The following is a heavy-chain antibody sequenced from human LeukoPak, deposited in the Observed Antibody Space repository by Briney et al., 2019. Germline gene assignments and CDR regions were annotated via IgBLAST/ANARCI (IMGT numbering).Heavy chain of an antibody. D-gene: IGHD6-19*01. Sequence: GGSLRLSCAASGFTFSSYGMHWVRQAPGKGLEWVAFIRYDGSNKYYADSVKGRFTISRDNSKNTLYLQMNSLRAEDTAVYYCARVGYSSGWYHNDGDTDFDYWGQGTLVTVSS. J-gene: IGHJ4*02. V-gene: IGHV3-30*02. CDR3: ARVGYSSGWYHNDGDTDFDY. CDR2: IRYDGSNK. CDR1: GFTFSSYG.